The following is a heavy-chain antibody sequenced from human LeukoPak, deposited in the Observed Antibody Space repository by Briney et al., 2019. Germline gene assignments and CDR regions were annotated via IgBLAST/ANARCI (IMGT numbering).Heavy chain of an antibody. V-gene: IGHV4-34*01. CDR2: INHSGST. D-gene: IGHD4-23*01. Sequence: KASETLSLTCAVYGGSFSGYYWSWIRQPPVKGLEWIGEINHSGSTNYNPSLKSRVTISVDTSKNQFSLKLSSVTAADTAVYYCARVRWSPAPHSFYYYYGMDVWGQGTTVTVSS. J-gene: IGHJ6*02. CDR3: ARVRWSPAPHSFYYYYGMDV. CDR1: GGSFSGYY.